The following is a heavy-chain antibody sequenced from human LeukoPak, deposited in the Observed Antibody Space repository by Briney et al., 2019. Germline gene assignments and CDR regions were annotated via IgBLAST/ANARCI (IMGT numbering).Heavy chain of an antibody. D-gene: IGHD1-1*01. CDR3: ARDWNWNDGWFDP. CDR1: GYTFSAYC. V-gene: IGHV1-46*01. J-gene: IGHJ5*02. Sequence: ASVKVSCKASGYTFSAYCMHWVRQAPGQGLEWMGIINPSGGSTSYAQKFQGRVTMTRDMSTSTVYMELSSLRSEDTAVYYCARDWNWNDGWFDPWGQGTLVTVSS. CDR2: INPSGGST.